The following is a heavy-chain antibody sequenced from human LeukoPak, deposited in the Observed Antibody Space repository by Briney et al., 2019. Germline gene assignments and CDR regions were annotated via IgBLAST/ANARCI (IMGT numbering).Heavy chain of an antibody. J-gene: IGHJ4*02. CDR2: ISGSGRST. CDR3: AKDLRGEDHSSWFSD. Sequence: GGSLRLSCAASGFNFSGYAMSWVRQATGKGLEWVSGISGSGRSTYYADSVKGRFTISRDNSKNTLYLQMNSLRAEDTAVYYCAKDLRGEDHSSWFSDWGQGTLVTVSS. D-gene: IGHD6-13*01. CDR1: GFNFSGYA. V-gene: IGHV3-23*01.